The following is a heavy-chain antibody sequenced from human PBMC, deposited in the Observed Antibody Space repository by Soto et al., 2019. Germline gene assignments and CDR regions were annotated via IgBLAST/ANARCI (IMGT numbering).Heavy chain of an antibody. Sequence: GASVKVSCKASGGTFSSYTISWVRQAPGQGLEWMGRIIPILGIANYAQKFQGRVTITADKSTSTAYMELSSLRSEDTAVYYCARELSSGWYYFDYWGQGTLVTVSS. V-gene: IGHV1-69*02. CDR3: ARELSSGWYYFDY. CDR1: GGTFSSYT. D-gene: IGHD6-19*01. J-gene: IGHJ4*02. CDR2: IIPILGIA.